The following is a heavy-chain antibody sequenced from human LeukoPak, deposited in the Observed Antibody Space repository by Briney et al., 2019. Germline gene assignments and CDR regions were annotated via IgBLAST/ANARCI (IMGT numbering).Heavy chain of an antibody. Sequence: PGGSLRLSCSASGFTFDDFSMFWVRQPPGKGLEWVSLISWDGEITDYAESVRGRFTISRDNRKNSLYLQMTSLSHEDTAVYYCVKGDGHTTDLDYWGQGTLVIVSS. D-gene: IGHD1-1*01. CDR2: ISWDGEIT. CDR1: GFTFDDFS. V-gene: IGHV3-43*01. J-gene: IGHJ4*02. CDR3: VKGDGHTTDLDY.